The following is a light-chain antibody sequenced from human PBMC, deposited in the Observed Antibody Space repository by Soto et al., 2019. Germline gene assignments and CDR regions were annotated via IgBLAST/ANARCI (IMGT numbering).Light chain of an antibody. V-gene: IGLV8-61*01. CDR1: SGSVSTSYY. Sequence: QTVVTQEPSVSVSPGRTVTLTCGLSSGSVSTSYYPSWYQQTPGQVPRTLIYSTNTRSSGVPDRFSGSILGNKAALTITGAQADDESDYYCVLHMGSGIWVFGGGTKLTVL. CDR3: VLHMGSGIWV. J-gene: IGLJ3*02. CDR2: STN.